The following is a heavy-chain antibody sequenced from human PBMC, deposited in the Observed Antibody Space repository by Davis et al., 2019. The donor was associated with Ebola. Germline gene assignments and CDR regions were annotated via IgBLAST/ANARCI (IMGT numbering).Heavy chain of an antibody. D-gene: IGHD1-7*01. J-gene: IGHJ4*02. CDR1: GFTFSSYS. V-gene: IGHV3-21*01. CDR3: ARGVYNWNYSPFDY. Sequence: PGGSLRLSCAASGFTFSSYSMNWVRQAPGKGLEWVSSISSSSSYIYYADSVKGRFTISRDNAKNSLYLQMNSLRAEDTAVYYCARGVYNWNYSPFDYWGQGTLVTVSS. CDR2: ISSSSSYI.